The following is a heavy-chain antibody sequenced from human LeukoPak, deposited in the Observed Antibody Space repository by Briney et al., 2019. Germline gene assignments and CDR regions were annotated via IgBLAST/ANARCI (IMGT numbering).Heavy chain of an antibody. CDR3: ARAPTGYYFDY. V-gene: IGHV4-31*03. CDR2: IYYSGSTYYTPSL. CDR1: GASISSGGYY. J-gene: IGHJ4*02. Sequence: SETLSLTCTVPGASISSGGYYWSWIRQRPGMGLEWIGYIYYSGSTYYTPSLYYNPSLKSRVTISVDTSKNQFSLQLSSVTAADTALYYCARAPTGYYFDYWGLGTLVTVSS. D-gene: IGHD3-10*01.